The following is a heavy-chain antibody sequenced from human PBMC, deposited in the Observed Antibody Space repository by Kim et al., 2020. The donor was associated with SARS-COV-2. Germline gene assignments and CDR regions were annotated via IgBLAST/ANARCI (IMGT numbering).Heavy chain of an antibody. J-gene: IGHJ4*02. CDR3: AKDVRPDGRNDSGC. D-gene: IGHD5-12*01. Sequence: YAESVKSRFTSCRDNSRNTVFLQMNRLRSDDTAVFYCAKDVRPDGRNDSGCWGEGTLVTVSS. V-gene: IGHV3-23*01.